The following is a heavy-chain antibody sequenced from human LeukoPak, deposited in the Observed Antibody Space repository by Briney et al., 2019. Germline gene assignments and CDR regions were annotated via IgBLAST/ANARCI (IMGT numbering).Heavy chain of an antibody. Sequence: GGSLRLSCAASGFTFSSYAMHWVRQAPGKGLEWVAVISYDGSNKYYADSVKGRFTISRDNSKNTLYLQMNSLRAEDTAVYYCARSPFFWSGSPYFDYWGQGTLVTVSS. V-gene: IGHV3-30-3*01. J-gene: IGHJ4*02. CDR2: ISYDGSNK. CDR1: GFTFSSYA. CDR3: ARSPFFWSGSPYFDY. D-gene: IGHD3-3*01.